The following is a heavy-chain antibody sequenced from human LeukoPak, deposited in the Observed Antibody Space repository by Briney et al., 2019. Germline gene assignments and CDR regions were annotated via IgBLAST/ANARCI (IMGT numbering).Heavy chain of an antibody. D-gene: IGHD1-1*01. Sequence: SETLSLTCAVYGGSFSGYYWSWIRQPPGKGLEWIGEINHSGSTNYNPSLKSRVTISVDTSKNQFSLKLSSVTAADTAVYYCAGATKLEPADYWGQGTLVTVSS. CDR1: GGSFSGYY. CDR2: INHSGST. J-gene: IGHJ4*02. V-gene: IGHV4-34*01. CDR3: AGATKLEPADY.